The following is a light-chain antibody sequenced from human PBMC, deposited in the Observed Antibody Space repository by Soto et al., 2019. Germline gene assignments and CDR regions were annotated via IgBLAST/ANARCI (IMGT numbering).Light chain of an antibody. Sequence: QSVLNQPASVSWSPGQSITISCTGTSSDVGGYNYVSWYQQHPGKAPKLMIYEVRNRASGASNRFSGSKSGNTASLTISGLQAEDEADYYCTSYTSSSTLYVFGTGTKVTVL. V-gene: IGLV2-14*01. CDR1: SSDVGGYNY. J-gene: IGLJ1*01. CDR3: TSYTSSSTLYV. CDR2: EVR.